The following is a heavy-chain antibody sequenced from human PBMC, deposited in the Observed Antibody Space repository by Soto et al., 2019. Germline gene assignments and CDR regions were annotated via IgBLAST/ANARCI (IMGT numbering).Heavy chain of an antibody. CDR2: IYWDGDK. V-gene: IGHV2-5*02. Sequence: QITLKESGPTLVQPPQTLTLTCTFSGFSLSTSGVGVGWIRQPPGKALEWLALIYWDGDKRYTPSLKSRLFISKDTSKNQVVLTMTKVDPEDTATYYCAHRVVGPGPITRAFDFWGQGTMVTVSS. CDR1: GFSLSTSGVG. CDR3: AHRVVGPGPITRAFDF. J-gene: IGHJ3*01. D-gene: IGHD2-15*01.